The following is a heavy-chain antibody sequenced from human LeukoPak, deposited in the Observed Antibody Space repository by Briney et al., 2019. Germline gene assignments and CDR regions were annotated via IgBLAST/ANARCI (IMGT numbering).Heavy chain of an antibody. V-gene: IGHV4-59*08. D-gene: IGHD6-13*01. CDR1: GVSISSYY. CDR3: ARRPGQQHYFDY. J-gene: IGHJ4*02. Sequence: SETLSLTCTVSGVSISSYYWSWIRQPPGKGLEWSGYIYYSGSTNYSPSLKSRVTISVDTSKNTFSLKLSSVTAADTAVYYCARRPGQQHYFDYWGQGTLVTVSS. CDR2: IYYSGST.